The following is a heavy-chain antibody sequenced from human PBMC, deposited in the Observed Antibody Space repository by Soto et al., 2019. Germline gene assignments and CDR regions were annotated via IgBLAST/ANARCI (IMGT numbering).Heavy chain of an antibody. Sequence: EVQLVESGGGLIQPGGSLRLSCAASGVSIISHYMSWVRQAPGKGLEWISLIYAGGSTFYADSVKGRFTISRDNSKNTLYLQMDSLTAEDTAVYYCASGENGYNKFYFDLWGQGTLVTVSS. J-gene: IGHJ4*02. D-gene: IGHD5-12*01. CDR1: GVSIISHY. CDR2: IYAGGST. V-gene: IGHV3-53*01. CDR3: ASGENGYNKFYFDL.